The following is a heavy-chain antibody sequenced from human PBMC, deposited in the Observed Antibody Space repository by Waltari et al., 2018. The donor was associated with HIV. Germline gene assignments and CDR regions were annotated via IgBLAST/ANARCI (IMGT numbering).Heavy chain of an antibody. D-gene: IGHD3-16*01. V-gene: IGHV3-23*01. CDR2: ISAGGVTT. Sequence: EVQLLESGGGWVQPGGSLRLSCAASGFTFSSYAMRWVCQAPGKGLEWFSAISAGGVTTYYADCVKIRLTISRDNSKNTVYLQMNSLRGEDTAVYYCARDLGGYWYFDLWGRGTLVTVSS. J-gene: IGHJ2*01. CDR1: GFTFSSYA. CDR3: ARDLGGYWYFDL.